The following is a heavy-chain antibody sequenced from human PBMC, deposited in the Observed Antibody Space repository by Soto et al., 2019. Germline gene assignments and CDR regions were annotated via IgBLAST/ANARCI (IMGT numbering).Heavy chain of an antibody. V-gene: IGHV1-69*13. CDR1: GGTFSSYA. CDR2: IIPIFGTA. J-gene: IGHJ4*02. Sequence: SVKVSCKASGGTFSSYAISWVRQAPGQGLEWMGGIIPIFGTANYAQKFQGRVTITADESTSTAYMGLSSLRSEDTAVYYCARDYDDYDSSGSLDYWGQGTLVTVSS. CDR3: ARDYDDYDSSGSLDY. D-gene: IGHD3-22*01.